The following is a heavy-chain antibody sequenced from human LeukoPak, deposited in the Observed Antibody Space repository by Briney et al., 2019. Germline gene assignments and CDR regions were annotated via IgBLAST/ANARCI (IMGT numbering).Heavy chain of an antibody. J-gene: IGHJ4*02. D-gene: IGHD3-3*01. Sequence: QAGGSLRLSCAASGFTLSSYAMSWVRQAPGKGLEWVSAISGSGGSTYYADSVKGRFTISRDNSKNTLYLQMNSLRAEDTAVYYCAKVVPNFWSGYCGYWGQGTLVTVSS. V-gene: IGHV3-23*01. CDR3: AKVVPNFWSGYCGY. CDR2: ISGSGGST. CDR1: GFTLSSYA.